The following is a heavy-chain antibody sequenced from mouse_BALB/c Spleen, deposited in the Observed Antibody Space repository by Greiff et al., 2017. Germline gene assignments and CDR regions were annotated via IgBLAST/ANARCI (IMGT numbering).Heavy chain of an antibody. Sequence: VQLQQPGAELVKPGASVKLSCTASGFNINDTYMHWVKQRPEQGLEWIGRIDPANGNTKYDPKFQGKATITADTSSNTAYLQLSSLTSEDTAVYYCARPLLSSYAMDYWGQGTSVTVSS. CDR3: ARPLLSSYAMDY. CDR2: IDPANGNT. CDR1: GFNINDTY. V-gene: IGHV14-3*02. D-gene: IGHD2-1*01. J-gene: IGHJ4*01.